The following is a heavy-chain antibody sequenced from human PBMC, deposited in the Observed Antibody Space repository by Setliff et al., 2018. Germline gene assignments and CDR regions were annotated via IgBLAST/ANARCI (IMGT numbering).Heavy chain of an antibody. CDR2: ISSYNGNT. J-gene: IGHJ4*02. V-gene: IGHV1-18*01. CDR3: ARGGSSLLDY. Sequence: GASVKVSCKASGYSFSNYGITWVRRVPGQGLEWMGWISSYNGNTDYAQNFQGRVTLTTDTSTSTAYMELRSLRSDDTAVYYCARGGSSLLDYWGQGTLVTVSS. D-gene: IGHD3-16*01. CDR1: GYSFSNYG.